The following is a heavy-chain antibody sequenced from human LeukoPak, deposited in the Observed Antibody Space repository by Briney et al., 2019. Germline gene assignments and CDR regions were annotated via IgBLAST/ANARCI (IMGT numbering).Heavy chain of an antibody. CDR1: RYTFTSYY. D-gene: IGHD2-2*01. CDR3: ARGGRGYCSSTSCGGGYYYMDV. Sequence: ASVKVSFKASRYTFTSYYMHWVRQAPGQGLEWMGIINPSGGSTSYAQKFQGRVTMTRDTSTSTVYMELSSLRSEDTAVYYCARGGRGYCSSTSCGGGYYYMDVWGKGTTVTVSS. CDR2: INPSGGST. J-gene: IGHJ6*03. V-gene: IGHV1-46*01.